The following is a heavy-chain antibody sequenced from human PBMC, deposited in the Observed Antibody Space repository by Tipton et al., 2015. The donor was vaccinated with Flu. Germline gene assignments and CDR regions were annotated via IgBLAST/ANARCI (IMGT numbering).Heavy chain of an antibody. CDR1: GFTFSSYS. CDR2: ISSSSSHI. D-gene: IGHD2-2*01. V-gene: IGHV3-21*01. J-gene: IGHJ4*01. CDR3: ASIRTPYCSGTSCYSGKY. Sequence: QLVQSGGGLVKPGGSLRLSCAASGFTFSSYSMNWVRQAPGKGLEWVSSISSSSSHIYYTDSVKGRFAISRDNAKNSLYLQMNSLRAEDTAVYYCASIRTPYCSGTSCYSGKYWGHGTLVTVSS.